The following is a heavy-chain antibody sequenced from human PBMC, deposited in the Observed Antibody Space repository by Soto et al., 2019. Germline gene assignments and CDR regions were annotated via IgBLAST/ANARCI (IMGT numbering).Heavy chain of an antibody. J-gene: IGHJ6*04. CDR3: ASKDCSSTSCYADVSMDV. Sequence: GGSLRLSCAASGFTFSSYWMHWVRQAPGKGLVWVSRINSDGSSTSYADSVKGRFTISRDNAKNTLYLQMNSLRAEDTAVYYWASKDCSSTSCYADVSMDVWGEGTTVTVSS. V-gene: IGHV3-74*01. D-gene: IGHD2-2*01. CDR2: INSDGSST. CDR1: GFTFSSYW.